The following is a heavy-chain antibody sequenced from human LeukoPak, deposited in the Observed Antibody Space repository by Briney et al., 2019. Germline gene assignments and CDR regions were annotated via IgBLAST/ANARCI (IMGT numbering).Heavy chain of an antibody. CDR2: IYDRGST. CDR1: GGSISSYY. Sequence: ETLSLTCTVSGGSISSYYWSWIRQPPGKGLEWIGYIYDRGSTNYNPSLKSRVTISVDTSKNQFSLKLSSVTAADTAVYYCARARYCSSTSCYHYYYYYYMDVWGKGTTVTVSS. CDR3: ARARYCSSTSCYHYYYYYYMDV. J-gene: IGHJ6*03. D-gene: IGHD2-2*01. V-gene: IGHV4-59*08.